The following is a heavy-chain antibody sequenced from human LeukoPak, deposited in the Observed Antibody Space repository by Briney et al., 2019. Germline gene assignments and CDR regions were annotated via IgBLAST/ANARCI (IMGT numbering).Heavy chain of an antibody. J-gene: IGHJ4*02. CDR2: ISYDGSNK. V-gene: IGHV3-30-3*01. CDR3: ASTFYYDSSGPPH. D-gene: IGHD3-22*01. Sequence: GSLRLSCAASGFTFSSYAMHWVRQAPGKGLEWVAVISYDGSNKYYADSVKGRFTISRDNSKNTLHLQMNSLRAEDTAVYYCASTFYYDSSGPPHWGQGTLVTVSS. CDR1: GFTFSSYA.